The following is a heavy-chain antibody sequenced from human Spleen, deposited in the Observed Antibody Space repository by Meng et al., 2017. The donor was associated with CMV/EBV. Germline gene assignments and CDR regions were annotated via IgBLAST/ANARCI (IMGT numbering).Heavy chain of an antibody. CDR3: ASGFWSGYPSYYFDY. D-gene: IGHD3-3*01. Sequence: ASVKVSCKASGYTFTNYGIIWVRQAPGQGLEWMGWISAYTGDTNYAQTFQGRVTMTTDTSTTTAYMELSSLRSEDTAVYYCASGFWSGYPSYYFDYWGQGTLVTVSS. V-gene: IGHV1-18*01. J-gene: IGHJ4*02. CDR2: ISAYTGDT. CDR1: GYTFTNYG.